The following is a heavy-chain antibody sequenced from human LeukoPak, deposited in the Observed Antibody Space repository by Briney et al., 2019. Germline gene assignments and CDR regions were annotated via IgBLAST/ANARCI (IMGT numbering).Heavy chain of an antibody. J-gene: IGHJ4*02. D-gene: IGHD1-26*01. CDR2: IYYSGRT. CDR1: GGSISSSSYY. CDR3: ARLPEGWELSYFDY. V-gene: IGHV4-39*01. Sequence: SETLSLTCTVSGGSISSSSYYWGWIRQPPGKGLEWIGSIYYSGRTYYNPSLKSRVTISVDTSKNQFSLKLSSVTAADTAVYYCARLPEGWELSYFDYWGQGTLVTVSS.